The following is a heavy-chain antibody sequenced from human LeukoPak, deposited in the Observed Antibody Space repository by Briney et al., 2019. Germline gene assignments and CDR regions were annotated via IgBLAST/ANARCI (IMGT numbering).Heavy chain of an antibody. J-gene: IGHJ4*02. CDR3: ARLWFGAKIIDY. V-gene: IGHV4-34*01. CDR2: INHSGST. Sequence: SETLSLTCAVYGGSFSGYYWSWIRQPPGKGLEWIGEINHSGSTNYNPSLKSRVTISVDTSKNQFSLKLSSVTAADTAVYYCARLWFGAKIIDYWGQGTLVTVSS. D-gene: IGHD3-10*01. CDR1: GGSFSGYY.